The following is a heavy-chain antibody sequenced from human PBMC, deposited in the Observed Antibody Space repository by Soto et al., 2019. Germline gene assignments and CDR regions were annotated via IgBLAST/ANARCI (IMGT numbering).Heavy chain of an antibody. CDR2: INPSGGST. CDR3: AKVGYYGSGMSPYYYYMDV. J-gene: IGHJ6*03. D-gene: IGHD3-10*01. Sequence: ASVKVSCKASGYTFTSYYMHWVRQAPGQGLEWMGIINPSGGSTSYAQKFQGRVTMTRGTSTSTVYMELSSLRSEDTAVYYCAKVGYYGSGMSPYYYYMDVWGKGTTVTVSS. V-gene: IGHV1-46*01. CDR1: GYTFTSYY.